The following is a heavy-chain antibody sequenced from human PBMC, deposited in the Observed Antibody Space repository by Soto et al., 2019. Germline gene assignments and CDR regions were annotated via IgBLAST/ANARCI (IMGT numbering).Heavy chain of an antibody. CDR3: AKGPIVLMPRNWFDP. Sequence: EMQLLESGGGLVQPGGSLRLSCAASGFTLSSYAMSWVRQAPGKGLEWVSAISGSGGSTYYADSVKGRFTISRDNSKNTLYLQMNSLRAEDTAVYYCAKGPIVLMPRNWFDPWGQGTLVTVSS. V-gene: IGHV3-23*01. D-gene: IGHD2-8*01. J-gene: IGHJ5*02. CDR2: ISGSGGST. CDR1: GFTLSSYA.